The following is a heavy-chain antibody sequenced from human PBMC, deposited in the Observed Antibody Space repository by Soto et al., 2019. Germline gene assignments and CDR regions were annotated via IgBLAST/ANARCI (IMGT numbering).Heavy chain of an antibody. CDR2: IDYSGST. V-gene: IGHV4-39*01. CDR3: ARRKNIGGGDFDY. Sequence: QLQLQESGPGLVTPSETLALTCTVSGGSISSSSYHWGWIRQPPGGGLEWIGTIDYSGSTYYNPSLMSRVTISEDPSKNQFSLKLSSVTAADTAVYFCARRKNIGGGDFDYWGQGTLVTVSS. J-gene: IGHJ4*02. D-gene: IGHD3-16*01. CDR1: GGSISSSSYH.